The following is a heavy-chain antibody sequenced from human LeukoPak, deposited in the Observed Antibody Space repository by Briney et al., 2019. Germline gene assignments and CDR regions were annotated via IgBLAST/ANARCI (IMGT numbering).Heavy chain of an antibody. J-gene: IGHJ4*02. CDR2: IGTAGDT. CDR1: GFTFSSYD. D-gene: IGHD3-16*01. V-gene: IGHV3-13*01. Sequence: GGSPRLSCAASGFTFSSYDMHWVRQATGKGLEWVSAIGTAGDTYYPGSVKGRFTISRENAKNSLYLQMNSLRAGDTAVYYCARLGLWGSFDYWGQGTLVTVSS. CDR3: ARLGLWGSFDY.